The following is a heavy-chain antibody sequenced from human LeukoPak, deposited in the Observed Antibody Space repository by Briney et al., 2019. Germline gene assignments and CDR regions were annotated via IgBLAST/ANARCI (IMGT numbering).Heavy chain of an antibody. Sequence: SETLSLTCAVYGGSFSTYYWSWIRQPPGKGLEWIGEINHSGSTNYNPSLKNRVTISVDTSENQFSLKVSSVTAADTAVYYCARLVVLIPYGMDVWGQGTTVTVSS. V-gene: IGHV4-34*01. D-gene: IGHD3-22*01. CDR3: ARLVVLIPYGMDV. CDR1: GGSFSTYY. J-gene: IGHJ6*02. CDR2: INHSGST.